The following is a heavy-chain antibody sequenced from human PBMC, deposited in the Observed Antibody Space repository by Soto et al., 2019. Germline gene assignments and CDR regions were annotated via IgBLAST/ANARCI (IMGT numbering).Heavy chain of an antibody. J-gene: IGHJ4*02. Sequence: SETLSLTCTVSGGSISRSSYYWGWIRQPPGKGLEWIGNIYYSGNTYYNPSLQSRGTISVDTSKNQFSLKLTSATAADTAVYYCARRVTRPERFDYWGQGALVTVSS. CDR3: ARRVTRPERFDY. V-gene: IGHV4-39*01. D-gene: IGHD4-4*01. CDR1: GGSISRSSYY. CDR2: IYYSGNT.